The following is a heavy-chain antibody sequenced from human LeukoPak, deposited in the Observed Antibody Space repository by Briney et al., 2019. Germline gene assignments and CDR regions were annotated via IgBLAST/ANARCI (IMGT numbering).Heavy chain of an antibody. CDR3: ARGPRPYYDILTGPKIDAFDI. D-gene: IGHD3-9*01. CDR1: GYTFTGYY. CDR2: INPNSGGT. Sequence: ASVKVSCKASGYTFTGYYMHWVRQAPGQGLEWMGWINPNSGGTNYAQKFQGWVTMTRDTSISTAYMELSRLRSDDTAVYYCARGPRPYYDILTGPKIDAFDIWGQETMVTVSS. J-gene: IGHJ3*02. V-gene: IGHV1-2*04.